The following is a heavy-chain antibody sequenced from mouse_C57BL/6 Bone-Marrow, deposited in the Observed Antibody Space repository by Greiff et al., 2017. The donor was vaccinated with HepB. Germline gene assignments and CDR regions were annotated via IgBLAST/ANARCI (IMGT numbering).Heavy chain of an antibody. D-gene: IGHD1-1*01. Sequence: VQLQQSGAELVKPGASVKLSCKASGYTFTSYWMQWVKQRPGQGLEWIGEIDPSDSYTNYNQKFKGKATLTVDTSSSTAYMQLSILTSEDSAVYYCARPLITTVVGGDYWGQGTTLTVSS. CDR3: ARPLITTVVGGDY. J-gene: IGHJ2*01. CDR2: IDPSDSYT. CDR1: GYTFTSYW. V-gene: IGHV1-50*01.